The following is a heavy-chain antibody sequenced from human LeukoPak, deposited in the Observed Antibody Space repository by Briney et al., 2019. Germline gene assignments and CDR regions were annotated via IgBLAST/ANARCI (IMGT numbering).Heavy chain of an antibody. V-gene: IGHV4-59*08. CDR3: ARRGYYDSSGYYSPYYYGMDV. D-gene: IGHD3-22*01. CDR1: GGSISNSY. J-gene: IGHJ6*02. Sequence: SETLSLTCTVSGGSISNSYWSWVRQPPGKGLEWIGHIYSSGSTTYSPSLKSRVTMSVDTSKNQFSLKLSSVTAADTAVYYCARRGYYDSSGYYSPYYYGMDVWGQGTTVTVSS. CDR2: IYSSGST.